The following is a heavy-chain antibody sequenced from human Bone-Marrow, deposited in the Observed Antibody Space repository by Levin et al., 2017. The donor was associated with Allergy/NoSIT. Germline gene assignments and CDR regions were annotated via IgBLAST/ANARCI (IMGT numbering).Heavy chain of an antibody. J-gene: IGHJ4*02. CDR3: AKDLWDSSSRGPYYVDC. D-gene: IGHD6-6*01. CDR2: ISNTGGST. Sequence: ASVKVSCAASGFTFSNYAMSWVRQAPGKCLEWVSSISNTGGSTYYADSVKGRFAISRDDSKNTLYLQMASLRAEDTAVYYCAKDLWDSSSRGPYYVDCWGQGTLVTVSS. CDR1: GFTFSNYA. V-gene: IGHV3-23*01.